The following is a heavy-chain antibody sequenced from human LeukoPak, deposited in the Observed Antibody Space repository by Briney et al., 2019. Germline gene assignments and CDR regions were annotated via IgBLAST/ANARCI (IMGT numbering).Heavy chain of an antibody. V-gene: IGHV3-53*01. J-gene: IGHJ6*02. CDR1: GITVSSNY. Sequence: GGSLRLSCAASGITVSSNYMSWVRQAPGKGLEWVPVIYSGGSTYYADSVKGRFTISRDNSKNTLYLQMNSLRAEDTAVYYCASRRNRDGYNYYYYGMDVWGQGTTVTVSS. CDR2: IYSGGST. D-gene: IGHD5-24*01. CDR3: ASRRNRDGYNYYYYGMDV.